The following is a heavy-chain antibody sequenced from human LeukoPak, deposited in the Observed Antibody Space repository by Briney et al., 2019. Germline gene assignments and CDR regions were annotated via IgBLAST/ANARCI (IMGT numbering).Heavy chain of an antibody. Sequence: GGSLRLSCAASGFTFSSYWMHWVRQAPGKGLVWVSRINSDGSSTTYADSVKGRFTISRDNAKNTLYLQMNSLRVEDTAVYYCARDPYDFWSGFDYWGRGTLVTVSS. CDR1: GFTFSSYW. J-gene: IGHJ4*02. V-gene: IGHV3-74*01. CDR2: INSDGSST. D-gene: IGHD3-3*01. CDR3: ARDPYDFWSGFDY.